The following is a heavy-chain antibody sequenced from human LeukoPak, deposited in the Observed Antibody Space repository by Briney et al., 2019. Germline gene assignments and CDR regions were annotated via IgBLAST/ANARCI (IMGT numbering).Heavy chain of an antibody. D-gene: IGHD3-3*01. V-gene: IGHV3-74*01. CDR1: GFTFSSYW. Sequence: PGGSLRLSCAASGFTFSSYWMHWVRQAPGKGLVWVSRINTDGSSTSYADSVKGRFTISRDNAKNTLYLQMNSLRAEDTAVYYCGTAEWLFDWFDPWGQGTLVTVSS. J-gene: IGHJ5*02. CDR2: INTDGSST. CDR3: GTAEWLFDWFDP.